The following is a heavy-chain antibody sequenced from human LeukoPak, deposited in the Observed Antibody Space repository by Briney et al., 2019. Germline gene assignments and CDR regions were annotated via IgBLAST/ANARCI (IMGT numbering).Heavy chain of an antibody. V-gene: IGHV4-38-2*01. J-gene: IGHJ5*02. CDR1: KYSTNSGYY. Sequence: SETLSLTCAVSKYSTNSGYYWGWIRQPPGKGLAWIGSTYPGGSSSFSSSLKSRLTISVDTYKNQFSLNLRSVTAADTAVYYCARHARQTPYFWSAPLFDPWGQGTLVTVSS. CDR3: ARHARQTPYFWSAPLFDP. D-gene: IGHD3-3*01. CDR2: TYPGGSS.